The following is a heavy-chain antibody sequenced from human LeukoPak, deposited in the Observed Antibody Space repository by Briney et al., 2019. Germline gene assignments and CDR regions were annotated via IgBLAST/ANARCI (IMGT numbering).Heavy chain of an antibody. CDR2: IKSDGSEK. D-gene: IGHD4-11*01. Sequence: GGSLRLSCAASGFXFSSYWMTWVRQAPGKGLEWVALIKSDGSEKYYVDSVKGRFTISRDNAKNSLYLPMNSLRAEDTAVYYCARNSRYSFDIWGQGTMVTVSS. J-gene: IGHJ3*02. CDR3: ARNSRYSFDI. V-gene: IGHV3-7*04. CDR1: GFXFSSYW.